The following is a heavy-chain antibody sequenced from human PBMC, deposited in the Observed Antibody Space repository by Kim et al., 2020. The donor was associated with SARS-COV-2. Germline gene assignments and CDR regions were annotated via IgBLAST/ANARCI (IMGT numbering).Heavy chain of an antibody. V-gene: IGHV4-59*13. D-gene: IGHD5-12*01. CDR3: ARESGYGGYFEY. J-gene: IGHJ4*02. CDR1: GGSISSYY. Sequence: SETLSLTCTVSGGSISSYYWSWIRQPPGKGLELIGYIYYSGSTNYNPSLKSRVTISVDTSKNQFSLKLSSVTAAATAVYYCARESGYGGYFEYCGQGTLVTDSS. CDR2: IYYSGST.